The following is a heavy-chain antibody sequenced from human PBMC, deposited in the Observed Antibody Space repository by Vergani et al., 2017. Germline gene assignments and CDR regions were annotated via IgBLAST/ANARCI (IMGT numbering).Heavy chain of an antibody. CDR3: VRVGSCCGSATCRGPSYFYYYHMEV. V-gene: IGHV3-33*01. J-gene: IGHJ6*03. CDR1: GFTFSTYA. D-gene: IGHD2-15*01. Sequence: QVQLVESGGGVVQPGRSLRLSCTSSGFTFSTYAMHWVRQAPGKGLEWVAIIYYDGSKKYYAYSVKGRFTISRDNSRNTLDLLMSILRAEDTAIYYCVRVGSCCGSATCRGPSYFYYYHMEVLGEGTKVTVSS. CDR2: IYYDGSKK.